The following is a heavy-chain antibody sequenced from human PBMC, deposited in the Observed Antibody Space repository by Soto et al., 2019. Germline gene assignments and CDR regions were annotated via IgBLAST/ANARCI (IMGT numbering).Heavy chain of an antibody. CDR3: AKDLWGPGY. J-gene: IGHJ4*02. Sequence: QVQLVESGGGVVQPGRSLRLSCAASGFTFSSYGIHWVRQAPGKGLEWVARIWYDGSKKYYADSVKGRFTISRDNSKNTLYLEMNSLRAEDTALYSCAKDLWGPGYWGQGTLVTVSA. CDR1: GFTFSSYG. D-gene: IGHD2-21*01. V-gene: IGHV3-33*06. CDR2: IWYDGSKK.